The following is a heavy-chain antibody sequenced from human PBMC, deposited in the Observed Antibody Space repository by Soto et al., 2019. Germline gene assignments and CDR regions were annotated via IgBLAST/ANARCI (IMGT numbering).Heavy chain of an antibody. J-gene: IGHJ5*01. V-gene: IGHV4-30-4*08. CDR3: ARGRYCLTGRCFPNWFDS. CDR1: GDSISTVDYF. CDR2: IYKSATT. Sequence: SETLSLTCSVSGDSISTVDYFWAWIRQPPGQALEYIGYIYKSATTYYNPSFESRVAISLDTSKSQFSLNVTSVTAADTAGYFCARGRYCLTGRCFPNWFDSWGQGTLVTVSS. D-gene: IGHD2-15*01.